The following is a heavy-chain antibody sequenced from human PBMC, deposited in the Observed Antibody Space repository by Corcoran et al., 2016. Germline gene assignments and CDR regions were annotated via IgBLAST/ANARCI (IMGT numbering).Heavy chain of an antibody. D-gene: IGHD3-22*01. CDR3: ARLNRGGNYYDSSGYYRGHYYGMDV. CDR2: INHSGST. V-gene: IGHV4-34*01. J-gene: IGHJ6*02. CDR1: GGSFSGYY. Sequence: QVQLQQWGAGLLKPSETLSLTCAVYGGSFSGYYWSWIRQPPGKGLEWIGEINHSGSTNYNPSLKSRVTISVDTSKNQFSLKLSSVTAADTAVYYCARLNRGGNYYDSSGYYRGHYYGMDVWGQGTTVTVSS.